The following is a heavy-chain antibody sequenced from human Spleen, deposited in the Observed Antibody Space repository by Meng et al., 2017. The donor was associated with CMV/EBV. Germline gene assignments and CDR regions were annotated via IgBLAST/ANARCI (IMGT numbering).Heavy chain of an antibody. CDR3: ARDSNLGYSSSCFDY. CDR2: ISSSSYI. CDR1: GFTFSSYS. D-gene: IGHD6-6*01. J-gene: IGHJ4*02. Sequence: GGSLRLSCAASGFTFSSYSMNWVRQAPGKGLEWVSSISSSSYIYYADSVKGRFTISRDNAKNSLYLQMNSLRAEDTAVYYCARDSNLGYSSSCFDYWGQGTLVTVSS. V-gene: IGHV3-21*01.